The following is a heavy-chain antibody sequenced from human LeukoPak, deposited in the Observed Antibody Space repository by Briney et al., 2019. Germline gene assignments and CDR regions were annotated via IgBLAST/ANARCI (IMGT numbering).Heavy chain of an antibody. CDR3: ARDQAYYDSSGYYYYYYYMDV. CDR1: GGSISSYY. CDR2: IYYSGST. J-gene: IGHJ6*03. Sequence: PSETLSLTCTVSGGSISSYYWSWIRQPPGKGLEWIGYIYYSGSTNYNPSLKSRVTISVDTSKNQFSLKLSSVTAEDTAVYYCARDQAYYDSSGYYYYYYYMDVWGKGTTVTVSS. D-gene: IGHD3-22*01. V-gene: IGHV4-59*01.